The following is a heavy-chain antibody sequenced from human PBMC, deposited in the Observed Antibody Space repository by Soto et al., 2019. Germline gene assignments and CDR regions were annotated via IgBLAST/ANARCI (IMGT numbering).Heavy chain of an antibody. CDR2: IYHSGST. CDR3: ARVIATAVHWFDP. Sequence: SETLSLTCTVSGGSISSYYWSWIRQPPGKGLEWIGYIYHSGSTKYNPSLKSRVTISVDKSKNQFSLKLSSVTAADTAVYYCARVIATAVHWFDPWGQGTLVTVSS. V-gene: IGHV4-59*12. D-gene: IGHD6-13*01. J-gene: IGHJ5*02. CDR1: GGSISSYY.